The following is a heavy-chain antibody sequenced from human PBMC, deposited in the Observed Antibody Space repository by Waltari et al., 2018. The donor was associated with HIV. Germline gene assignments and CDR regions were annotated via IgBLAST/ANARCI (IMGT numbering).Heavy chain of an antibody. CDR2: IYPVDSDT. D-gene: IGHD2-2*01. CDR3: VRLGYCGSARCPSGYYYSYGMGV. J-gene: IGHJ6*02. V-gene: IGHV5-51*01. CDR1: GYNFTTYW. Sequence: EVQLVQSGAEVKKPGESLKISCKGSGYNFTTYWIGWVRQIAGKGLEWMGIIYPVDSDTRYSPSFRGQVTISVDKSISTAYLQWNSLQASDTAMYYCVRLGYCGSARCPSGYYYSYGMGVWGQGTTVTVS.